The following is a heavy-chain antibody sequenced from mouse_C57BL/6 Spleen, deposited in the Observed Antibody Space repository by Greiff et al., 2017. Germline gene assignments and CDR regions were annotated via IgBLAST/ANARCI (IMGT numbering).Heavy chain of an antibody. CDR1: GYTFTSYW. J-gene: IGHJ2*01. V-gene: IGHV1-53*01. Sequence: VQLQQSGTELVKPGASVKLSCKASGYTFTSYWMHWVKQRPGQGLEWIGNINPSNGGTNYNEKFKSKATLTVDKSSSKAYMQLSSLTSEDSAVYYCARWWLLPCGYFDYWGQGTTLTVSS. CDR3: ARWWLLPCGYFDY. CDR2: INPSNGGT. D-gene: IGHD2-3*01.